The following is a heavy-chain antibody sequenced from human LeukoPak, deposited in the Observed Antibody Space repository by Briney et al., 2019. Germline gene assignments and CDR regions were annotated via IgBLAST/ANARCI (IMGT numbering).Heavy chain of an antibody. CDR1: GYTFTAYY. Sequence: GASVKVSCKASGYTFTAYYMHWVRQAPGQGLEWMGWINPNSGGTNFAQKFQGRVTMTRDTSISTAYLEVSRLRSGDTAIYYCARLGATGALDIWGQGTMVTVSS. CDR2: INPNSGGT. CDR3: ARLGATGALDI. D-gene: IGHD1-26*01. J-gene: IGHJ3*02. V-gene: IGHV1-2*02.